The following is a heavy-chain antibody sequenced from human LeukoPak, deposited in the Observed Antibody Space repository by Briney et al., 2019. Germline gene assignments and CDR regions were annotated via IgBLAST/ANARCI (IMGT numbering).Heavy chain of an antibody. CDR2: SDPEDGER. Sequence: ASVKVSCKVSGKTLSDLSIHWLRQPPGKGLEWLGGSDPEDGERIYAQMFQGRVTMTEDTSIDTAYMELSSLRSEDTAVYYCVTGFTSMAVDYFDYWGQGTLVTVSP. CDR1: GKTLSDLS. J-gene: IGHJ4*02. CDR3: VTGFTSMAVDYFDY. V-gene: IGHV1-24*01. D-gene: IGHD5-18*01.